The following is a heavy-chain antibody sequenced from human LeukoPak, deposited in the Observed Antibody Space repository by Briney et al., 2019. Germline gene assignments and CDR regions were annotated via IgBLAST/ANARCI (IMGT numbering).Heavy chain of an antibody. V-gene: IGHV4-4*07. CDR1: GGSISSHY. CDR2: VYSRGST. D-gene: IGHD3-16*01. J-gene: IGHJ5*02. CDR3: ARSYNDYNWFDP. Sequence: PSETLSLTCTVSGGSISSHYWNWIRQPAGKRLEWIGRVYSRGSTNYNPSLKSRVTVSVDNSKNQFSLKLSSVTVADTAVYYCARSYNDYNWFDPWSQGILVTVSA.